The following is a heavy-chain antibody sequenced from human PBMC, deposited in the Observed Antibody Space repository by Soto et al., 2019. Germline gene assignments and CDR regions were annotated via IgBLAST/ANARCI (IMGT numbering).Heavy chain of an antibody. CDR3: AKDYYDSSGYYYYPDY. V-gene: IGHV3-23*01. CDR1: GFTFSSYA. J-gene: IGHJ4*02. Sequence: AGGPMRLSCAASGFTFSSYAMSWVSQAPGKGLEWVSAISGSGGSTYYADSVKGRFTISRDNSKNTLYLQMNSLRAEDTAVYYCAKDYYDSSGYYYYPDYWGQGTLVTVSS. D-gene: IGHD3-22*01. CDR2: ISGSGGST.